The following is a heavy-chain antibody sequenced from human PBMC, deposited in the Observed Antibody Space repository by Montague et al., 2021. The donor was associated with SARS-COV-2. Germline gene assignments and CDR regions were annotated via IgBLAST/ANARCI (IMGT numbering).Heavy chain of an antibody. V-gene: IGHV2-70*11. D-gene: IGHD6-13*01. CDR2: IDWDDDK. Sequence: PALVKPTQTLTLTCTFSGFSLSTSGMCVSWIRQPPGKALEWLARIDWDDDKYYSTSLKTRLTISKDTSKNQVVLTMTDMDPVDTATYHCARVSSSWSQDYYYYMDVWGKGTTVTVSS. CDR3: ARVSSSWSQDYYYYMDV. CDR1: GFSLSTSGMC. J-gene: IGHJ6*03.